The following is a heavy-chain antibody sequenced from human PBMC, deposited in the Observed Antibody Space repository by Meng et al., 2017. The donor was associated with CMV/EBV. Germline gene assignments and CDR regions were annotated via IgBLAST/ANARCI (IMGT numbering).Heavy chain of an antibody. D-gene: IGHD3-22*01. CDR3: ARGGLYYYDSSGHFDY. CDR2: IYTSGST. J-gene: IGHJ4*02. V-gene: IGHV4-4*07. Sequence: HAQLPDAGLGVGTHHEPFALPCTVSCCSISSYLWTLLRPPAGKGLDWIGRIYTSGSTNYNPSLKSRVTMSVDTSKNQFSLKLSSVTAADTAVYYCARGGLYYYDSSGHFDYWGQGTLVTVSS. CDR1: CCSISSYL.